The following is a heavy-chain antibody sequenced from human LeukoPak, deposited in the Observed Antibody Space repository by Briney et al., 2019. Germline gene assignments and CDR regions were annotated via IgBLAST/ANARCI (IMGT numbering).Heavy chain of an antibody. CDR2: ISSSSSYI. D-gene: IGHD3-10*01. J-gene: IGHJ4*02. V-gene: IGHV3-21*01. Sequence: GGSLRLSCAASGFTFSSYSMNWVRQAPGKGLEWVSSISSSSSYIYYADSVKGRFTISRDNAKNSLYLQINSLRAEDTAVYYCARGDYYGSGTPGYWDQGTLVTVSS. CDR1: GFTFSSYS. CDR3: ARGDYYGSGTPGY.